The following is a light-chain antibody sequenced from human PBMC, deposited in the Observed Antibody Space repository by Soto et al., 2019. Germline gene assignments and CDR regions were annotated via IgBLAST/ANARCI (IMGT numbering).Light chain of an antibody. CDR3: SSYTSSSVWV. Sequence: QSALTRPASVSGSPGQSITISCTGTSSDVGGYNYVSWYQQHPGKAPKLMIYEVSNRPSGVSNRFSGSKSGNTASLTISGLQAEDEADYYCSSYTSSSVWVFGTGTKVTVL. CDR2: EVS. J-gene: IGLJ1*01. V-gene: IGLV2-14*01. CDR1: SSDVGGYNY.